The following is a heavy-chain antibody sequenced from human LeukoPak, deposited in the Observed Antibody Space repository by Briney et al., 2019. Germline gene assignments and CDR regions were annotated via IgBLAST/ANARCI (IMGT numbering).Heavy chain of an antibody. CDR1: GFTFSNYW. J-gene: IGHJ4*02. V-gene: IGHV3-7*03. Sequence: GGSLRLSCAASGFTFSNYWMSWVRQAPGKGLEWVANIKQDGSEKYYVDSVKGRFTISRDNAKNSLYLHMNSLRAEDTAVYYCARGYSYGYDSYFAYWGQGPLVTVSS. CDR3: ARGYSYGYDSYFAY. D-gene: IGHD5-18*01. CDR2: IKQDGSEK.